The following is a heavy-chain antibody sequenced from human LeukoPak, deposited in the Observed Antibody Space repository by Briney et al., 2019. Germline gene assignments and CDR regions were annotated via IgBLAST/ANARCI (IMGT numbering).Heavy chain of an antibody. D-gene: IGHD1-26*01. CDR2: IIPILGIA. J-gene: IGHJ4*02. CDR1: GGTFSSYT. Sequence: SVTVSCKASGGTFSSYTISWVRQPPGQGLEWVGRIIPILGIANYAQKFQGRVTITADKSTSTAYMELSSLRSEDTAVYYCARDSGLVGATYFDYWGQGTLVTVSS. CDR3: ARDSGLVGATYFDY. V-gene: IGHV1-69*04.